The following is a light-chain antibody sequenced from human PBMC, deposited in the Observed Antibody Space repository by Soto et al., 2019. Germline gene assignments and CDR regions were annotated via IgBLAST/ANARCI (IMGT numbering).Light chain of an antibody. Sequence: EIVLTQSPATLSLSPGERATLSCRASQSVSSYLAWYQQKPGQAPRLLIYTASNRATGIPASFSGSGSGTDFTLTISSLEPEDFAVYYCQQRSNWPLTFGGGTKVEIK. CDR2: TAS. J-gene: IGKJ4*01. CDR3: QQRSNWPLT. CDR1: QSVSSY. V-gene: IGKV3-11*01.